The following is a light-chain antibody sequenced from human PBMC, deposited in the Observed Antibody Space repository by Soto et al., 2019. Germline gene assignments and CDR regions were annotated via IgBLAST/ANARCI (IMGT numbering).Light chain of an antibody. CDR3: QAWDSSTGV. Sequence: SYELTQPPSVSVSPGQTASITCSGDKLGDKYACWYQQKPGQSPVLVIYQDSKRPSGIPERFSGSNSGNTATLTISGIQAMDEADYYCQAWDSSTGVFGTGTKLTVL. CDR1: KLGDKY. V-gene: IGLV3-1*01. J-gene: IGLJ1*01. CDR2: QDS.